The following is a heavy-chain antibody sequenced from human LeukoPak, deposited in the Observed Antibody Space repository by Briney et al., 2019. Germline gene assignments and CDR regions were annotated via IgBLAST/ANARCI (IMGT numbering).Heavy chain of an antibody. D-gene: IGHD3-22*01. CDR2: IIPIFGTA. J-gene: IGHJ4*02. Sequence: ASVKVSCKASGGTFSSYAISWVRQAPGQGLEWMGGIIPIFGTANYAQKFQGRVTITADESTSTAYMELSSLRSEDTAVYYCARVGASYDRRVYYFDYWGQGTLVTVSS. V-gene: IGHV1-69*01. CDR1: GGTFSSYA. CDR3: ARVGASYDRRVYYFDY.